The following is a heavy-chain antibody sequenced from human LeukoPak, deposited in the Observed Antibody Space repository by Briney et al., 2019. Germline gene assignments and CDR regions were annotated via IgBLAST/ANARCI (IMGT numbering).Heavy chain of an antibody. D-gene: IGHD1-26*01. CDR3: ARVLSGYVDY. CDR2: ISSSSSYI. V-gene: IGHV3-21*01. J-gene: IGHJ4*02. CDR1: GFTFSSYS. Sequence: GGSLRLSCAASGFTFSSYSMNWVRQAPGKGLEWVSSISSSSSYIYYADSVKGRFTISGDNAKNSLYLQMNSLRAEDTAVYYCARVLSGYVDYWGQGTLVTVSS.